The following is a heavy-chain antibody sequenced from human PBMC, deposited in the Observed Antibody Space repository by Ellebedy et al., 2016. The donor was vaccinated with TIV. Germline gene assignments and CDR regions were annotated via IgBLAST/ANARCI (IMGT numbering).Heavy chain of an antibody. V-gene: IGHV3-33*01. CDR2: ISSGAGTTK. D-gene: IGHD2-2*02. CDR3: ARDQWEDGYCSSMSCSTLDL. Sequence: PGGSLRLSCAASGFTFSSYGIHWVRQAPGKGLEWVAVISSGAGTTKYYADSVKGRFTISRDNSKNSMYLEINSLRVEDTDMYYSARDQWEDGYCSSMSCSTLDLWGQGTLVTVSS. CDR1: GFTFSSYG. J-gene: IGHJ4*02.